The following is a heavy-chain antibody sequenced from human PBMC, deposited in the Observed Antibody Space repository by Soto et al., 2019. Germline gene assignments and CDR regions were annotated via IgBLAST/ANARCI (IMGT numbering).Heavy chain of an antibody. CDR2: IYYSGST. V-gene: IGHV4-59*01. D-gene: IGHD3-3*01. CDR1: GGSISSYY. J-gene: IGHJ6*03. Sequence: QVQLQESGPGLVKPSETLSLTCTVSGGSISSYYWSWIRQPPGKGLEWIGYIYYSGSTNYNPSLKSRVTISVDTSKNQFSLKLSSVTAADTAVYYCARQRSEFFWSGYYYYMDVWGKGTTVTVSS. CDR3: ARQRSEFFWSGYYYYMDV.